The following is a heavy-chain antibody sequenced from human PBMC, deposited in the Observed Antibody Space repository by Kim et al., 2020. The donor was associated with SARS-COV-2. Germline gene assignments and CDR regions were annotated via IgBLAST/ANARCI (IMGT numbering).Heavy chain of an antibody. V-gene: IGHV3-48*02. D-gene: IGHD5-18*01. Sequence: GGSLRLSCAASGFTFSTYSVNWVRQAPGKGLEWISYISSSSTIYYADSVKGRFTISRHNDKNSLYLQMNSLRDDDTAIYYCVRDYRYALDYWGQGTLVTV. CDR2: ISSSSTI. CDR3: VRDYRYALDY. J-gene: IGHJ4*02. CDR1: GFTFSTYS.